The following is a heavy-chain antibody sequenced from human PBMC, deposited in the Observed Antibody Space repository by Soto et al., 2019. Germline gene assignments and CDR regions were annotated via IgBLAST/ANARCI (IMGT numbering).Heavy chain of an antibody. CDR2: IWYDGSNK. J-gene: IGHJ4*02. V-gene: IGHV3-33*01. CDR3: ARGAITARPKSAGDY. Sequence: PGGSLRLSCAASGFTFSSYGMHWVRQAPGKGLEWVAVIWYDGSNKYYADSVKGRFTISRDNSKNTLYLQMNSLRAEDTAVYYCARGAITARPKSAGDYWGQGTLVTVSS. CDR1: GFTFSSYG. D-gene: IGHD6-6*01.